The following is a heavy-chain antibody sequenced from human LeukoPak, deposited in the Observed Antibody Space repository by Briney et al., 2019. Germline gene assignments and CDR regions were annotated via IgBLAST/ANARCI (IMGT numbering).Heavy chain of an antibody. D-gene: IGHD3-10*01. V-gene: IGHV1-8*01. CDR2: MNPNSGNT. CDR3: ARTRGSGSYEYYMDV. J-gene: IGHJ6*03. Sequence: ASVKVSCKASGYTFTSYDINWVRQATGQGLEWMGWMNPNSGNTGYAQKFQGRVTMTRNTSTSTAYMELSSLRSEDTAVYYCARTRGSGSYEYYMDVWGKGTTVTVSS. CDR1: GYTFTSYD.